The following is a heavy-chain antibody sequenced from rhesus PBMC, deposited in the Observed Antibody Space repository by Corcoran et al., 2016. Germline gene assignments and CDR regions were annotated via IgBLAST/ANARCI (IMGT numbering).Heavy chain of an antibody. CDR3: ARNGGNYGTANFDS. J-gene: IGHJ4*01. CDR2: IYGTSTGT. V-gene: IGHV4S10*01. Sequence: QVQLLESCPGVVKPSETLSLTCAVSGGSLRETYRWSWIRYPLGKGLRWIGYIYGTSTGTNYHPSLQRRLPSSKDTSENQFSLKLSAVTAAGTAVYYCARNGGNYGTANFDSCGQGVLVTVSS. CDR1: GGSLRETYR. D-gene: IGHD4-29*01.